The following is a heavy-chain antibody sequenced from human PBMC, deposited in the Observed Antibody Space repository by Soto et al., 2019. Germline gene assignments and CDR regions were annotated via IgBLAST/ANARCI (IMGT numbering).Heavy chain of an antibody. CDR1: GFSLSDYE. CDR2: ISSSGNTI. CDR3: ARDLANHFYYYGMDV. V-gene: IGHV3-48*03. J-gene: IGHJ6*02. Sequence: QAGGSLRLSCAASGFSLSDYEMNWVRQAPGKGLEWVSYISSSGNTIFYADSVRGRFTISRDNAKNSLYLQMNSLRAEDTAVYYCARDLANHFYYYGMDVWGQGTTVTVSS.